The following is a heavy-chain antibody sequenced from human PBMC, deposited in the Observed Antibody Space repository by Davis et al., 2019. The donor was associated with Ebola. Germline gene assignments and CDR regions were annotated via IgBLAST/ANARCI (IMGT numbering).Heavy chain of an antibody. Sequence: AASVKVSCKASGYTFTSYGISWVRQAPGQGLEWMGRIIPILGIANYAQKFQGRVTITADKSTSTAYMELSSLRSEDTAVYYCAGSPVQWELLIHYYGMDVWGQGTTVTVSS. J-gene: IGHJ6*02. CDR1: GYTFTSYG. D-gene: IGHD1-26*01. CDR3: AGSPVQWELLIHYYGMDV. V-gene: IGHV1-69*04. CDR2: IIPILGIA.